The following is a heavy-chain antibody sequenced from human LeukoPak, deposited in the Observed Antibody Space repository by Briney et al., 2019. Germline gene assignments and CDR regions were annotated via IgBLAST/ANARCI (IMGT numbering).Heavy chain of an antibody. D-gene: IGHD3-3*01. CDR3: ARAVNYDFWSGHPNWFDP. J-gene: IGHJ5*02. Sequence: PSQTLSLNCTVSGGSISGGSYYWSWIRQPAGKGLEWIGRIYTSGSTNYNPSLKSRVTISVDTSKNQFSLKLSSVTAADTAVYYCARAVNYDFWSGHPNWFDPWGQGTLVTVSS. V-gene: IGHV4-61*02. CDR2: IYTSGST. CDR1: GGSISGGSYY.